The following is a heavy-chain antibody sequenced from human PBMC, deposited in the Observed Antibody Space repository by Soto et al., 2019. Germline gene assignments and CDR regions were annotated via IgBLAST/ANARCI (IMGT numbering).Heavy chain of an antibody. CDR1: GGSLSNDY. CDR3: ARDASSRPAVY. CDR2: IHSSGSA. J-gene: IGHJ4*02. V-gene: IGHV4-59*01. Sequence: SETLSLTCIVSGGSLSNDYWTWIRQPPGKGLEWIGYIHSSGSANYNPSLSSRVTISVDTSNNQFSLKVKSVTAEDTAVYYCARDASSRPAVYWGQGTLVT. D-gene: IGHD3-16*01.